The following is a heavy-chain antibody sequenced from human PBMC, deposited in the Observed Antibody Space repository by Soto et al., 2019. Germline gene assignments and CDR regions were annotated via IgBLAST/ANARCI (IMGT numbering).Heavy chain of an antibody. J-gene: IGHJ6*02. Sequence: ASVKVSCKASGYTFTGYYMHWVRQAPGQGLEWMGWINPNSGGTNYAQKFQGRVTMTRDTSISTAYMELSRLRSDDTAVYYCEMTNVSYGYYGMDVWGQGNTVTVSS. CDR3: EMTNVSYGYYGMDV. CDR2: INPNSGGT. CDR1: GYTFTGYY. D-gene: IGHD1-26*01. V-gene: IGHV1-2*02.